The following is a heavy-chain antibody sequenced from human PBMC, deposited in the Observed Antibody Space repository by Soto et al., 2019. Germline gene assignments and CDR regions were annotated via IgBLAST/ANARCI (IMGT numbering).Heavy chain of an antibody. CDR3: ARVVVPAANYYYYGMDV. D-gene: IGHD2-2*01. Sequence: ASVKVSCKASGYTFTSCGISWVRQAPGQGLEWMGWISAYNGNTNYAQKLQGRVTMTTDTSTSTAYMELRSLRSDDTAVYYCARVVVPAANYYYYGMDVWGQGTTVTVSS. CDR2: ISAYNGNT. J-gene: IGHJ6*02. V-gene: IGHV1-18*04. CDR1: GYTFTSCG.